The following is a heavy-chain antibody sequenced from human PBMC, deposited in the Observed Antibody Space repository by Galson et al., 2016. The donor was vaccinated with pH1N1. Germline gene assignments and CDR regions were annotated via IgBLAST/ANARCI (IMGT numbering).Heavy chain of an antibody. V-gene: IGHV4-39*01. CDR3: LRHPRFSSRRAVDFDY. J-gene: IGHJ4*02. CDR2: IYYSGIT. CDR1: GGSTKSSDYY. Sequence: VTLSLPCSVSGGSTKSSDYYWGWVRQPPGKGLEWIASIYYSGITHYKKSLKSPLLISVDTSKNQFSLRLTSVTAADTAVYFCLRHPRFSSRRAVDFDYWGQGIQVIVSS.